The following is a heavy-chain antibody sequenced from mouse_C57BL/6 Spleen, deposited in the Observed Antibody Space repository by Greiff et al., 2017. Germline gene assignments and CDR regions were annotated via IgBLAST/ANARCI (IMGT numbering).Heavy chain of an antibody. D-gene: IGHD1-1*01. CDR3: ARERNYYGSSYGYFDY. J-gene: IGHJ2*01. Sequence: VQLQESGPELVKPGASVKISCKASGYAFSSSWMNWVKQRPGKGLEWIGRIYPGDGDTNYNGKFKGKATLTADKSSSTAYMQLSSLTSEDSAVYFCARERNYYGSSYGYFDYWGQGTTLTVSS. V-gene: IGHV1-82*01. CDR1: GYAFSSSW. CDR2: IYPGDGDT.